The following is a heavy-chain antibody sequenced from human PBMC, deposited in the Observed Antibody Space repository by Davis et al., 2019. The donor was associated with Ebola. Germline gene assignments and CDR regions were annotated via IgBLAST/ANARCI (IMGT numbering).Heavy chain of an antibody. V-gene: IGHV1-3*01. D-gene: IGHD3-9*01. J-gene: IGHJ6*02. CDR2: INAGNGNT. Sequence: ASVKVSCKASGYTFTSYAMHWVRQAPGQRLEWMGWINAGNGNTKYSQKFQGRVTMTEDTSTDTAYMELSSLRSDDTAVYYCARVGDYNILTGYYDQYYGMDVWGQGTTVTVSS. CDR1: GYTFTSYA. CDR3: ARVGDYNILTGYYDQYYGMDV.